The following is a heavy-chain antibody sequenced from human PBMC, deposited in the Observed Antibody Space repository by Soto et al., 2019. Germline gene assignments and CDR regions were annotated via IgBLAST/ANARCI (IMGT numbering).Heavy chain of an antibody. CDR2: ISSSSSYI. Sequence: GGSLRLSCAASGFTFSSYSMNWVRQAPGKGLEWVSSISSSSSYIYYADSVKGRFTISRDNAKNSLYLQMNSLRAEDTAVYYCARSSSSLGDAFDIWGQGTRVTVSS. CDR1: GFTFSSYS. J-gene: IGHJ3*02. CDR3: ARSSSSLGDAFDI. D-gene: IGHD6-6*01. V-gene: IGHV3-21*01.